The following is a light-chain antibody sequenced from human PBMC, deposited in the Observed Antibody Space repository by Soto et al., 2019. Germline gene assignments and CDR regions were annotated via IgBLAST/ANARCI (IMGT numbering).Light chain of an antibody. CDR1: KLGDKY. J-gene: IGLJ1*01. CDR2: QDN. CDR3: QAWDSSTYV. V-gene: IGLV3-1*01. Sequence: SYELTQPYSVSVSPGQTASITCSGEKLGDKYACWYQQKPGQSPVLVIYQDNKRPSGIPERFSGSNSGNTATLTISGTQTMDEADYYCQAWDSSTYVFGTGTKLTVL.